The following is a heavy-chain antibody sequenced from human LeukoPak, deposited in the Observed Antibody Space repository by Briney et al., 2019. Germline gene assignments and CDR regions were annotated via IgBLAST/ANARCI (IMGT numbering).Heavy chain of an antibody. CDR3: ATPLAPIRGPTYYYYMDV. CDR1: GYTFTSYA. CDR2: INAGNGNT. Sequence: GASVKVSCKASGYTFTSYAMHWVRQAPGQRLEWMGWINAGNGNTKYSQKFQGRVTITRDTSASTAYMELSSLRSEDTAVYYCATPLAPIRGPTYYYYMDVWGKGTTVTVSS. J-gene: IGHJ6*03. D-gene: IGHD3-10*01. V-gene: IGHV1-3*01.